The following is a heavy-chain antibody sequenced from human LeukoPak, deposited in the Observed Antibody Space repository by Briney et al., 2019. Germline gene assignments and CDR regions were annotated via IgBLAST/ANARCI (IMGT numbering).Heavy chain of an antibody. CDR3: ARDVTGLYYFDY. Sequence: ASVKVSCKASGYTFTRYGISWVRQAPGQGLEWMGWISGYNGNTNYAQKLQGRVTMTTETSTNTAYMELSSLRSEDTAVYYCARDVTGLYYFDYWGQGTLVTVSS. D-gene: IGHD2-15*01. J-gene: IGHJ4*02. CDR1: GYTFTRYG. V-gene: IGHV1-18*01. CDR2: ISGYNGNT.